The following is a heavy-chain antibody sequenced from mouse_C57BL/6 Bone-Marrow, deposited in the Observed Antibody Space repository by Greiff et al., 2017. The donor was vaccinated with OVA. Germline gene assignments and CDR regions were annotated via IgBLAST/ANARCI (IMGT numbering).Heavy chain of an antibody. CDR3: SEYSAVYYCAWPSYSPFDY. CDR1: YTFSSRVH. V-gene: IGHV1-87*01. J-gene: IGHJ2*01. D-gene: IGHD2-12*01. Sequence: VHLVEPGPELARPWASVKISCQAFYTFSSRVHFAIRDTNYWLQWVKQRPGQGLEWFGAFYPGNGDTSYNQKFKGKATLTADKSSRTSYMQLSSLTSEYSAVYYCAWPSYSPFDYWGQGTTLTVSS. CDR2: GQGLEWFG.